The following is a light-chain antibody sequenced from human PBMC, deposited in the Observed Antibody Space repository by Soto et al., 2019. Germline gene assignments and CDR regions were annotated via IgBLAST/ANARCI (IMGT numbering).Light chain of an antibody. CDR1: QNIRSS. Sequence: DIQLTQSPSSLSASAGDRVTITCRATQNIRSSLNWYQQKPGKAPKLLIYAASSLQSGVPSRFSGSGYGANFTLTISSLQPEDFATYYCQQSHSTPITFGQGTRLEIK. CDR3: QQSHSTPIT. J-gene: IGKJ5*01. V-gene: IGKV1-39*01. CDR2: AAS.